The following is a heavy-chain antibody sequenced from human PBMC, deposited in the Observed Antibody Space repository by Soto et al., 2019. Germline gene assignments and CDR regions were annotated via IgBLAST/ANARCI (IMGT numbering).Heavy chain of an antibody. CDR3: AIDINSYYGSGSSYMDV. CDR1: GFTFDDYA. V-gene: IGHV3-9*01. CDR2: ISWNSGSI. D-gene: IGHD3-10*01. J-gene: IGHJ6*03. Sequence: EVQLVESGGGLVQPGRSLRLSCAASGFTFDDYAMHWVRQAPGKGLEWVSGISWNSGSIGYADSVKGRFTISRDNAKNSLYLQMNSLRAEDTALYYCAIDINSYYGSGSSYMDVWGKGTTVTVSS.